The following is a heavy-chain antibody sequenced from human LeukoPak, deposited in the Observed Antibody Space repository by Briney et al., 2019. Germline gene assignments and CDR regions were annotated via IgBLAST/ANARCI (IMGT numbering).Heavy chain of an antibody. Sequence: GGSLRLSCAASGFTISTNYMSWVRQAPGKGLVWVSRINRDGSTTTYAGSVKGRFTISRDNAKNTLYLQMSSLRAEDTAIYYCARDLTGEKDYWGQGTLVTVSS. V-gene: IGHV3-74*01. CDR2: INRDGSTT. J-gene: IGHJ4*02. CDR3: ARDLTGEKDY. D-gene: IGHD7-27*01. CDR1: GFTISTNY.